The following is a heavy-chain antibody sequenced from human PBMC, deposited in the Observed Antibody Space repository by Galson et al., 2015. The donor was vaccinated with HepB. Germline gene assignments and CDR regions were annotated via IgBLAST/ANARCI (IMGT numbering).Heavy chain of an antibody. Sequence: SLRLSCAASGFTFSSYWMSWVRQAPGKGLEWVANIKQDGSEKYYVDSVKGRFTISRDNAKNSLYLQMNSLRAEDTAVYYCARDLDYYDSSGPGWGQGTLVTVSS. D-gene: IGHD3-22*01. CDR3: ARDLDYYDSSGPG. V-gene: IGHV3-7*03. CDR1: GFTFSSYW. J-gene: IGHJ4*02. CDR2: IKQDGSEK.